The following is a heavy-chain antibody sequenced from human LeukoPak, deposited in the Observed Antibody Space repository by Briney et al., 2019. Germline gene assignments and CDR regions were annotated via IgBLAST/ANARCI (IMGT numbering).Heavy chain of an antibody. J-gene: IGHJ3*02. CDR2: IYTSGST. D-gene: IGHD6-13*01. CDR1: GGSISSGSYY. CDR3: AGYSSSWYGAFDI. V-gene: IGHV4-61*02. Sequence: SETLSLTCTVSGGSISSGSYYWSWIRQPAGKGLEWIGRIYTSGSTNYNPSLKSRVTISVDTSKNQFSLKLSSVTAADTAVYYCAGYSSSWYGAFDIWGQGTTVTVSS.